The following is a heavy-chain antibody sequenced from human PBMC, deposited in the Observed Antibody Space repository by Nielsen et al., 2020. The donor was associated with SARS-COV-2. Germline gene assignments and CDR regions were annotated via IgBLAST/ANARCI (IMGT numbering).Heavy chain of an antibody. CDR2: IVFGSGNT. CDR1: GFTLTTSA. J-gene: IGHJ5*02. CDR3: ARVGNYYDSLDP. V-gene: IGHV1-58*01. D-gene: IGHD3-22*01. Sequence: SVKVSCKASGFTLTTSAVQWVRQARGQRLEWIGWIVFGSGNTNYAQKLQGRVTMTTDTSTSTAYMELRSLRSDDTAVYYCARVGNYYDSLDPWGQGTLVTVSS.